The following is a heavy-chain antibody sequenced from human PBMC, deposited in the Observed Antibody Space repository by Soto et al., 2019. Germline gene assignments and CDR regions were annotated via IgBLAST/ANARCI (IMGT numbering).Heavy chain of an antibody. Sequence: GGSLRLYCAASGFTFSSYVMRWVRQAPGKGLEWVSAISTSGGSTYYADSVKGRFTISRDNSKNTLYLQMNSLSAEDTAVYYCAKDVNRYYFDYWGQGTLVTVSS. CDR3: AKDVNRYYFDY. J-gene: IGHJ4*02. CDR2: ISTSGGST. CDR1: GFTFSSYV. V-gene: IGHV3-23*01.